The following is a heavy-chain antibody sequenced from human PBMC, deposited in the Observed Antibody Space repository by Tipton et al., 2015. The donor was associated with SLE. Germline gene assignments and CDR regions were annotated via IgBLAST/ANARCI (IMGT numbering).Heavy chain of an antibody. Sequence: TLSLTCTVSGASITTNSYYWGWIRQPPGKGLEWIGSMYYSGITYYNPSLKSRVTMSIDTSKNQFSLKLSSVTAADTAVYYCARAANWGYFDYWGQGTLVTVSS. V-gene: IGHV4-39*07. CDR1: GASITTNSYY. CDR2: MYYSGIT. J-gene: IGHJ4*02. CDR3: ARAANWGYFDY. D-gene: IGHD7-27*01.